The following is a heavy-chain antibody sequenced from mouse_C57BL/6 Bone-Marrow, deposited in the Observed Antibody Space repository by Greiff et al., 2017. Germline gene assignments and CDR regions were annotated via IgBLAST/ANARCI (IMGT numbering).Heavy chain of an antibody. D-gene: IGHD2-4*01. CDR3: ARPIYYDYTWYFDV. CDR2: INPDSSTI. J-gene: IGHJ1*03. CDR1: GVDFSRYW. V-gene: IGHV4-1*01. Sequence: APGGVDFSRYWMSWVRRAPGKGLEWIGEINPDSSTINYAPSLKDKFIISRDNAKNTLYLQMSKVRSEDTALYYCARPIYYDYTWYFDVWGTGTTGTVSS.